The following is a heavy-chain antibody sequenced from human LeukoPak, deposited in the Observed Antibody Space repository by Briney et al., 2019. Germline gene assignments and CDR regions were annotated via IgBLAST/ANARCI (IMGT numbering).Heavy chain of an antibody. CDR2: ISSDGSSK. V-gene: IGHV3-30*03. J-gene: IGHJ4*02. CDR1: GFTFSSYG. Sequence: TGGSLRLSCAASGFTFSSYGMHWVRQAPGKGLDWVALISSDGSSKYYADSVKGRFTISRDNSKNTLYLQMNSLRAEDTAVYYCSRSRPKFKDFEYWGQGTLVTVSS. CDR3: SRSRPKFKDFEY.